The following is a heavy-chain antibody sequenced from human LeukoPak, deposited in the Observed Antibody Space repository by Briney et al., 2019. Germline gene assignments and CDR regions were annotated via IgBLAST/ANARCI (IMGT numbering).Heavy chain of an antibody. CDR3: ARVLMSGIVDY. J-gene: IGHJ4*02. CDR1: GGSFSGYY. D-gene: IGHD1-26*01. CDR2: INHSGST. V-gene: IGHV4-34*01. Sequence: SETLSLTCAVYGGSFSGYYWSWIRQPPGKGLEWIGEINHSGSTNYNPSLKSRVTISVDTSKNQFSLKLSSVTAADTAVYYCARVLMSGIVDYWGQGTLVTASS.